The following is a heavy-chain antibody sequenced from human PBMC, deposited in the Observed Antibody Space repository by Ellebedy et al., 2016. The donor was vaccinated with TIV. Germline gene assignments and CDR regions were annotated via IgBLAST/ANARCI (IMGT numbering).Heavy chain of an antibody. CDR1: GLTFSSYA. D-gene: IGHD3-22*01. CDR3: TKGDDASGYYSAPDY. CDR2: ISWNSGDT. Sequence: SLKISCTASGLTFSSYAMHWVRQAPGKGLEWVSGISWNSGDTGYADSVRGRFTITRDNAKNSLYLQMSRLRPEDTAFYYCTKGDDASGYYSAPDYWGQGTLVTVSS. J-gene: IGHJ4*02. V-gene: IGHV3-9*01.